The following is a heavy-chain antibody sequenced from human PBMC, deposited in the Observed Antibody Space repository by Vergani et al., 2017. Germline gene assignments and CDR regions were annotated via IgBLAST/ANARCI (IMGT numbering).Heavy chain of an antibody. CDR3: AREASSGFYDYFDY. D-gene: IGHD6-19*01. V-gene: IGHV3-20*04. J-gene: IGHJ4*02. CDR1: GFIFDSNG. Sequence: EVKLVESGGGLVRPGGSLRLSCAGNGFIFDSNGMSWVRQVPGKGLEWVSGINWNGDNTGYADSVKGRFTISRDNAMNSLYLQMNSLRVEDTALYYCAREASSGFYDYFDYWGQGTLVTVSS. CDR2: INWNGDNT.